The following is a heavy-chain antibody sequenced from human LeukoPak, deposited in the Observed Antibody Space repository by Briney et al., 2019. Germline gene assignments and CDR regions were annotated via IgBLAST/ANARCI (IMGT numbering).Heavy chain of an antibody. J-gene: IGHJ4*02. CDR2: IYYDGRT. CDR1: GGSISHHY. CDR3: ARGIGDFDY. Sequence: SETLSLTCTVSGGSISHHYWSWIRQTPGKGLDWIGNIYYDGRTNYKPSLKGRVTISVDTSKNHFSLKLTYVTAADTAVYYCARGIGDFDYWGQGTLVTASS. V-gene: IGHV4-59*11.